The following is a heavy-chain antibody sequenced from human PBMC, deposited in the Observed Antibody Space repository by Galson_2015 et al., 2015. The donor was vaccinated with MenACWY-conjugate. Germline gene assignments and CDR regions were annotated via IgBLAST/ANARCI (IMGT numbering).Heavy chain of an antibody. CDR2: IKPDGSDT. J-gene: IGHJ6*04. CDR1: RFTFSAYW. V-gene: IGHV3-7*03. D-gene: IGHD3-10*01. CDR3: VRWGVSFANDG. Sequence: SLRLSCAVSRFTFSAYWMGWVRQAPGKGLDWLANIKPDGSDTANADAVQGRFTISRENADNLLDLQIDILRCEDAAVYDCVRWGVSFANDGWGSRTTVTSSS.